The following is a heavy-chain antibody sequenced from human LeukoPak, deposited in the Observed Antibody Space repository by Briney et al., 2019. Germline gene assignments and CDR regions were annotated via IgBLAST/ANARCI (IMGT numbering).Heavy chain of an antibody. V-gene: IGHV4-61*02. CDR1: GGSISSGSYY. CDR2: IYTSGST. D-gene: IGHD3-10*01. J-gene: IGHJ3*02. CDR3: ARDQRGLLWFGDRPGAFDI. Sequence: SQTLSLTCTVSGGSISSGSYYWSWIRQPAGKGLEWIGRIYTSGSTNYNPSLKSRVTISVDTSKNQFSLKLSSVTAADTAVYYCARDQRGLLWFGDRPGAFDIWGQGTMVTVSS.